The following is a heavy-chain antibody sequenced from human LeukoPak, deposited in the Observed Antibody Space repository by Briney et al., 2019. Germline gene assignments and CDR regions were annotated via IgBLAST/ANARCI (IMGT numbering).Heavy chain of an antibody. J-gene: IGHJ4*02. D-gene: IGHD1-26*01. V-gene: IGHV3-53*01. CDR1: GIAVIGSY. Sequence: PGGSLTLSCAASGIAVIGSYMSWVRQPPGKGLEWVSFISINTDTFYADSVRGRFTISRDSSKNTLFLQMNSLRDEDSAVYYCAIAQSWDELFDSWGQGTLVTVSS. CDR3: AIAQSWDELFDS. CDR2: ISINTDT.